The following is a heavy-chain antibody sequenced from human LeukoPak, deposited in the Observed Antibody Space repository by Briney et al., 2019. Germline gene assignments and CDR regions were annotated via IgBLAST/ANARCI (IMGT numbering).Heavy chain of an antibody. CDR1: GFTFSSYW. J-gene: IGHJ4*02. Sequence: GGSLRLSCAASGFTFSSYWMHWVRQAPGKGLVWVSRINSDGSSTSNADSVKGRFTISRDNAKNTLYLQTDSLRAEDTAVYYCATPYSFGFTYWGQGTLVTVSS. CDR3: ATPYSFGFTY. CDR2: INSDGSST. D-gene: IGHD5-18*01. V-gene: IGHV3-74*01.